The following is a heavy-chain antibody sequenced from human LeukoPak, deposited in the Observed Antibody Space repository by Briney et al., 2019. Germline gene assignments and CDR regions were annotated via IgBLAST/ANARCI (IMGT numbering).Heavy chain of an antibody. D-gene: IGHD2-8*02. Sequence: GGSLRLSCAASGFTFTTYWMSWIRQAPGKGLEWVANINQDGTDKYYVDSVKGRFTFSRDNAQNSLYPQMSRLRVEDTAVYYCVTYSTGLYKGLEFWGQGTQVTVSS. CDR3: VTYSTGLYKGLEF. V-gene: IGHV3-7*03. CDR2: INQDGTDK. CDR1: GFTFTTYW. J-gene: IGHJ4*02.